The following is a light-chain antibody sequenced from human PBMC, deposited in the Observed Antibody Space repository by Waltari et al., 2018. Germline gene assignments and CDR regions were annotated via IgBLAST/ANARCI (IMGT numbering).Light chain of an antibody. CDR2: DAS. CDR1: QTVLYSPTNKNY. V-gene: IGKV4-1*01. J-gene: IGKJ2*01. CDR3: QQYDNVPPMYT. Sequence: DIVMTQSPDSLAVSLGERATITRKPSQTVLYSPTNKNYLAWYQQKPGKAPKLLIYDASNLEAGVPSRFSGSGSGTDFTFTISSLQPEDIATYYCQQYDNVPPMYTFGQGTKLEIK.